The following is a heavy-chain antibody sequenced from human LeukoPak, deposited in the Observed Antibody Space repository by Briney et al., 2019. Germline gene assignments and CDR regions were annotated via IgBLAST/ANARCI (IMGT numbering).Heavy chain of an antibody. D-gene: IGHD3-9*01. CDR2: IYYSGST. CDR1: GGSISSYY. Sequence: SETLSLTCTVSGGSISSYYWSWIRQPPGKGLEWIGYIYYSGSTNYNPSLKSRVTISVDTSKNQFSLKLSSVTAADTAVYYCARQPYDILTNWFDPWGQGTLVTVSS. CDR3: ARQPYDILTNWFDP. J-gene: IGHJ5*02. V-gene: IGHV4-59*08.